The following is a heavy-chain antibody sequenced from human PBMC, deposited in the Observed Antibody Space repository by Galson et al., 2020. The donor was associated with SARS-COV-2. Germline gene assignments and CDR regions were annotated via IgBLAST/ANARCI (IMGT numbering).Heavy chain of an antibody. D-gene: IGHD6-19*01. CDR1: GFTFSSYA. V-gene: IGHV3-30*04. CDR3: ARDAGGWYLSY. J-gene: IGHJ4*01. Sequence: GGSLRLSCAASGFTFSSYAMHWVRQAPGKGLEWVAVISYDGSNKYYEDSVKGRFTISRAKSKNTLYLQMHSLRAEDTAVYYCARDAGGWYLSYWGQGTLVAVSS. CDR2: ISYDGSNK.